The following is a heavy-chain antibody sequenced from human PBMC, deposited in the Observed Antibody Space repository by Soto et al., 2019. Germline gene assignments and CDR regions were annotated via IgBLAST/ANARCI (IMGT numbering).Heavy chain of an antibody. D-gene: IGHD6-13*01. J-gene: IGHJ6*02. V-gene: IGHV2-70*01. CDR3: ARIAGEQELGPTQTEYYYYSKDV. CDR2: IDWDDDK. CDR1: GFSLSTSGMC. Sequence: GSGPTLVNPTQTLTLTCTFSGFSLSTSGMCVSWIRQPPGKALEWLALIDWDDDKYYSTSLKTRLTISKDTSKNQVVLTMTNMELVDTATYYCARIAGEQELGPTQTEYYYYSKDVWGQGTTVTVSS.